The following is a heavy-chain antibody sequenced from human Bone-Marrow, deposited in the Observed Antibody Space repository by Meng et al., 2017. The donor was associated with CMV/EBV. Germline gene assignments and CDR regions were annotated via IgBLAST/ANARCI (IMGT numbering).Heavy chain of an antibody. V-gene: IGHV3-21*01. D-gene: IGHD4-17*01. Sequence: GGSLRLSCAASGFTFSSYSMNWVRQAPGKGLEWVSSISSSSSYIYYADSVKGRFTISRDKAKNSLYLQMNSLRAEDTAVYYCARAALYGDYSGFDYWGQGTLVTVSS. J-gene: IGHJ4*02. CDR3: ARAALYGDYSGFDY. CDR2: ISSSSSYI. CDR1: GFTFSSYS.